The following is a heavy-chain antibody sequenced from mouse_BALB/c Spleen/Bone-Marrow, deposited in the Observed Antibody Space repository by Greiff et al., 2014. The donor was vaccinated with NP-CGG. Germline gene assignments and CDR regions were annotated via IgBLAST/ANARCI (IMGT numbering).Heavy chain of an antibody. D-gene: IGHD3-1*01. CDR3: ARLGILSFDY. CDR1: GYRFNSYW. Sequence: VQLQQSGADLMKPGASVKISCKATGYRFNSYWIEWVKQRPGHGLEWIGEILPGSGSTNFNEKFKGKATFTAYTSSNTAYMQISSLTSEDSAVYYCARLGILSFDYWGQGTTLTVSS. CDR2: ILPGSGST. J-gene: IGHJ2*01. V-gene: IGHV1-9*01.